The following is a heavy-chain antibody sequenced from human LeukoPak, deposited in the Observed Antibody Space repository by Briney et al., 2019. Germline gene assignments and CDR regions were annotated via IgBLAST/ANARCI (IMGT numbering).Heavy chain of an antibody. V-gene: IGHV4-39*01. CDR2: IYYSGTT. CDR3: ARQVSDYYYHYMDV. J-gene: IGHJ6*03. CDR1: GGSIISSTYY. Sequence: PSETLSLTCTVSGGSIISSTYYWGWVRQSPGKGLEWLGNIYYSGTTYYNPSLKSRVTISEDTSRNRFSLMLSSVTAADTAIYYCARQVSDYYYHYMDVWGEGTTVIVSS.